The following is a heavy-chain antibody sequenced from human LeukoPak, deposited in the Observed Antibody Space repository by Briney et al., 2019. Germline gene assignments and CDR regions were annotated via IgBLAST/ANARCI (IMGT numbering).Heavy chain of an antibody. CDR3: ARCPAVYDFWSGYSQDYYYMDV. Sequence: SETLSLTCTVSGGSISSSSYYWGWIRQPPGKGLEWIGSIYYSGSTCYNPSLKRRVTISVDTSKNQFSLKLSSVTAADTAVYYCARCPAVYDFWSGYSQDYYYMDVWGKGTTVTVSS. J-gene: IGHJ6*03. V-gene: IGHV4-39*01. CDR1: GGSISSSSYY. CDR2: IYYSGST. D-gene: IGHD3-3*01.